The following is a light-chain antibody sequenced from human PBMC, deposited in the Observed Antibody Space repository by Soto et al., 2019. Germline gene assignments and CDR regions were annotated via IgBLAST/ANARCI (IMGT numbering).Light chain of an antibody. CDR3: QQSYSTPWT. CDR2: AAS. Sequence: DIQMTQSPSSLSASVGDRVTITCRASQRISNYLNWYQQKPGKAPKLLISAASSLQSGVPSRFSGSGSGTDFTLTISSLQPEDFATYYCQQSYSTPWTFGQGTKVEIK. J-gene: IGKJ1*01. CDR1: QRISNY. V-gene: IGKV1-39*01.